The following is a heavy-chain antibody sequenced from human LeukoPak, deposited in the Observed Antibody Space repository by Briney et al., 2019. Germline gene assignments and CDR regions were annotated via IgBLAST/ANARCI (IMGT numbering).Heavy chain of an antibody. V-gene: IGHV1-2*02. Sequence: ASVKVSFKASGYTFIGYYMHWVRQAPGQGLEWMGWINPHSGGTNSEQNFQGRVTMSRDTSISTVYMELSRLRSDDTALYYCAREGVIGDGYNFFDYWGQGTLVTVSS. J-gene: IGHJ4*02. CDR3: AREGVIGDGYNFFDY. D-gene: IGHD5-24*01. CDR1: GYTFIGYY. CDR2: INPHSGGT.